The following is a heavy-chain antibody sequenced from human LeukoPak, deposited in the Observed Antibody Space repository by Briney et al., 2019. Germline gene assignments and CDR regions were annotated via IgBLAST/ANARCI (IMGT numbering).Heavy chain of an antibody. V-gene: IGHV4-59*01. Sequence: SETLSPTCSVSGGSISSYCWNWIRQPPGKGLEWVGYISYSGSTKYNPALNSRVTISIDMSQNQYSLNLTSVPAADTAVYYCARDFVGLRSYGMDVWGQGTTVTVSS. CDR3: ARDFVGLRSYGMDV. D-gene: IGHD3-3*01. CDR2: ISYSGST. CDR1: GGSISSYC. J-gene: IGHJ6*02.